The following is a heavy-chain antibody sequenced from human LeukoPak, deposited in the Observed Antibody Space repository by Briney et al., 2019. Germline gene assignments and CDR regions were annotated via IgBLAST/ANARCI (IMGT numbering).Heavy chain of an antibody. D-gene: IGHD2-8*01. CDR3: ARAPVPMVDY. CDR1: GFTFSNYA. Sequence: GGSLRLSCAASGFTFSNYALSWVRQAPGKGLEWVANIKQDGSEKYYVDSVKGRFTISRDNAKNSLYLQMNSLRAEDTAVYYCARAPVPMVDYWGQGTLVTVSS. V-gene: IGHV3-7*01. CDR2: IKQDGSEK. J-gene: IGHJ4*02.